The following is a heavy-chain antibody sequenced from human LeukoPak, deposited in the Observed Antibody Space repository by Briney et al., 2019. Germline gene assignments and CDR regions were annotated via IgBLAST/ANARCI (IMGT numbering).Heavy chain of an antibody. CDR2: IYTSGST. CDR3: ARGPHCSGGSCHSVSDY. CDR1: GGSISSGSYY. V-gene: IGHV4-61*02. D-gene: IGHD2-15*01. Sequence: TTSETLSLTCTVSGGSISSGSYYWSWIRQPAGKGLEWIGRIYTSGSTNYNPSLKSRVTISIDTSKNQFSLRLSSVTAADTAVYYCARGPHCSGGSCHSVSDYWGQGTLVTVSS. J-gene: IGHJ4*02.